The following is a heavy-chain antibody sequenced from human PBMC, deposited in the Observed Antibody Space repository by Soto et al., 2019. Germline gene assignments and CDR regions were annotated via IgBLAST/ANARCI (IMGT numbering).Heavy chain of an antibody. J-gene: IGHJ5*02. CDR3: ASSIVGATGWFDP. CDR2: IIPLFGTA. Sequence: HVQLVQSGAEVKKPGSSVKFSCKASGGTFSSYAISWVRQAPGQGLEWMGGIIPLFGTANYAQKFQARVTITADESTSTAYMELSSLRSEDTAVYDCASSIVGATGWFDPWGQGTLVTVSS. CDR1: GGTFSSYA. V-gene: IGHV1-69*12. D-gene: IGHD1-26*01.